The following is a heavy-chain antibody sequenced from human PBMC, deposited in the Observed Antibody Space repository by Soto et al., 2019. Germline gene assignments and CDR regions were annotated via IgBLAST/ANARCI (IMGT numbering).Heavy chain of an antibody. Sequence: EVQLLESGGGLVQPGGSLRLSCAASGFTFNSYAMSWVRQAPGKGLEWVSTISAGGGSTYYADSVKGRFSICRDNSSSALYLQMSSLRSGDSAVYYCAKGIIETPPGTRAFDIWGQGTMVIVSS. D-gene: IGHD6-13*01. CDR2: ISAGGGST. CDR3: AKGIIETPPGTRAFDI. J-gene: IGHJ3*02. V-gene: IGHV3-23*01. CDR1: GFTFNSYA.